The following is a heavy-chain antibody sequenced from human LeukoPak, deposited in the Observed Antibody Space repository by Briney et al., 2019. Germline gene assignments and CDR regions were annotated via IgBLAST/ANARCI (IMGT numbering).Heavy chain of an antibody. V-gene: IGHV1-2*02. CDR2: VNPDSGDT. J-gene: IGHJ4*02. CDR1: GYTFTDYY. CDR3: ARSRPDDYSEDY. Sequence: ASVKVSCKASGYTFTDYYIHWVRQAPGQGLEWMGWVNPDSGDTNYAQEFQGRVTMTRDTSISTVYMELSSLRSDDTAVYYCARSRPDDYSEDYWGQGTLVTVSS. D-gene: IGHD4-11*01.